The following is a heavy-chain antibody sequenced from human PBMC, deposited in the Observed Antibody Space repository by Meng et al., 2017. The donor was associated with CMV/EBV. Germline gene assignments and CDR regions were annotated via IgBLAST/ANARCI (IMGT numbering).Heavy chain of an antibody. J-gene: IGHJ5*02. Sequence: SETLSLTCTVSGGSVSSGSYYWSWIRQPPGKGLEWIGYIYYSGSTYYNPSLKSRVTISVDTSKNQFSLKLSSVTAADTAVYYCARRHSGSYYFDPWGQGTLVTASS. V-gene: IGHV4-39*01. CDR2: IYYSGST. CDR3: ARRHSGSYYFDP. D-gene: IGHD1-26*01. CDR1: GGSVSSGSYY.